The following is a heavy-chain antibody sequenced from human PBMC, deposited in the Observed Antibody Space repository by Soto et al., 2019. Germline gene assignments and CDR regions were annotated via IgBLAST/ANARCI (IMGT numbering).Heavy chain of an antibody. D-gene: IGHD3-9*01. Sequence: EVQLVESGGGLVKPGGSLRLSCAASGFTFSSYSMNWVRQAPGKGPEWVSSISSSSSYIYYADSVKGRFTISRDNAKNSLYLQMNSLRAEDTAVYYCARGVYYDILTGYGDAFDIWGQGTMVTVSS. V-gene: IGHV3-21*01. CDR3: ARGVYYDILTGYGDAFDI. CDR1: GFTFSSYS. CDR2: ISSSSSYI. J-gene: IGHJ3*02.